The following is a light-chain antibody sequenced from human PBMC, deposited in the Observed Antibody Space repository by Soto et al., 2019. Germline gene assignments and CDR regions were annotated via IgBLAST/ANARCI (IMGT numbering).Light chain of an antibody. CDR3: HQYNNWPGT. CDR2: GAS. CDR1: QNINDY. J-gene: IGKJ1*01. V-gene: IGKV3-15*01. Sequence: EIVMTQSPATLSVSPGDRATLSCRASQNINDYLAWYQQKPGQAPRLLIYGASTRATGIPARFSGSGSGSEFTLTISSLQSEDFAIYYCHQYNNWPGTFXQGTRWIS.